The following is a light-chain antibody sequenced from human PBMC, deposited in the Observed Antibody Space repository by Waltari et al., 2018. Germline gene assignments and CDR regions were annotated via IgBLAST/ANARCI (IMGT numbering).Light chain of an antibody. CDR2: FND. CDR1: SSTIGKNT. CDR3: AVWDDSLNGLI. Sequence: QSVLTQPPSASGTPGQRVTISCSGSSSTIGKNTVNWYQQLPGTAPKLVIYFNDQRPSGVPDRFSGSKSGTSASLAISGLQSEDEADVHCAVWDDSLNGLIFGGGTKLTVL. J-gene: IGLJ2*01. V-gene: IGLV1-44*01.